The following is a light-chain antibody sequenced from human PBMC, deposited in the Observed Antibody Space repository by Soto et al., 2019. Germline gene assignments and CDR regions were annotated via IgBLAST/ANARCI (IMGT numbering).Light chain of an antibody. Sequence: QSVLTQPASVSGSPGQSITVSCTGTSGDVGASDYVSWYQHHPGKAPKAIIYEVKNRPSGVSSRFSGSKSANTASLTISGLQAEDEADYYCRSFTTSTTLYVFGTGTKVTVL. J-gene: IGLJ1*01. CDR1: SGDVGASDY. V-gene: IGLV2-14*01. CDR3: RSFTTSTTLYV. CDR2: EVK.